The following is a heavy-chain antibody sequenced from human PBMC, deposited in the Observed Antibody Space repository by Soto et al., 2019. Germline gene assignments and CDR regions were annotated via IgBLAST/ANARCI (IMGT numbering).Heavy chain of an antibody. CDR3: DRVISVYIGP. J-gene: IGHJ5*02. D-gene: IGHD1-1*01. V-gene: IGHV4-39*01. Sequence: KHPGKGLEWIGSIYYSGSTYYNPSLKSRVTISVDPSKNQFSLKLSSVTAADTAVYYCDRVISVYIGPWGQATL. CDR2: IYYSGST.